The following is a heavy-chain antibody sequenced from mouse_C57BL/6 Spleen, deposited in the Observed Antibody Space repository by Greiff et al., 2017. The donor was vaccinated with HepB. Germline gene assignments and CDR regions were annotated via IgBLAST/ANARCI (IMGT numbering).Heavy chain of an antibody. D-gene: IGHD1-1*02. Sequence: QVQLQQPGAELVMPGASVKLSCKASGYTFTSYWMHWVKQRPGQGLEWIGEIDPSDSYTNYNQKFKGKSTLTVDKSSSTAYMQLSSLTSEDSAVYYCANLWSGDFDYWGQGTTLTVSS. CDR1: GYTFTSYW. V-gene: IGHV1-69*01. CDR2: IDPSDSYT. CDR3: ANLWSGDFDY. J-gene: IGHJ2*01.